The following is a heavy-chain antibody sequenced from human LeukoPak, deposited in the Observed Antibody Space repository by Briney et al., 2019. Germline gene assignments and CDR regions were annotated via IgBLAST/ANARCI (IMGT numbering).Heavy chain of an antibody. V-gene: IGHV1-18*01. Sequence: ASVKVSCKASGYTFTSYGISWVRQAPGQGLEWMGWISAYNGNTNYAQKLQGRVTMTTDTSTSTAYMELSSLRSEDTAVYYCARDHRYCSSTSCYATYYFDYWGQGTLVTVSS. CDR1: GYTFTSYG. D-gene: IGHD2-2*01. CDR3: ARDHRYCSSTSCYATYYFDY. J-gene: IGHJ4*02. CDR2: ISAYNGNT.